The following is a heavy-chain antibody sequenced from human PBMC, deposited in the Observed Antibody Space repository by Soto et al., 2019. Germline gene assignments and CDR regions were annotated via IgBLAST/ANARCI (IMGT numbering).Heavy chain of an antibody. J-gene: IGHJ4*02. CDR3: TRRHCTNGVCNDY. CDR1: GFTFSGSA. V-gene: IGHV3-73*01. CDR2: IRSKANSYAT. Sequence: GGSLRLSCAASGFTFSGSAMHWVRQASGKGLEWVGRIRSKANSYATAYAASVKGRFTISRDDSKNTAYLQMSSLKTEDTAVYYCTRRHCTNGVCNDYWGQGTLVTVSS. D-gene: IGHD2-8*01.